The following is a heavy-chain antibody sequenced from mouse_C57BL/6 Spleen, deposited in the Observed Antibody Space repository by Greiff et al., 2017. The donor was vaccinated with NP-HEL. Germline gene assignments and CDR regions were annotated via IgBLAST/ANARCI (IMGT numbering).Heavy chain of an antibody. CDR1: GYTFTDYY. D-gene: IGHD2-3*01. Sequence: VQLQQSGPELVKPGASVKISCKASGYTFTDYYMNWVKQSHGKSLEWIGDINPNNGGTSYNQKFKGKATLTVDKSSSTAYMQLSSLASEDSAVYYCARDGYSYFDYWGQGTTVTVSS. J-gene: IGHJ2*01. CDR2: INPNNGGT. CDR3: ARDGYSYFDY. V-gene: IGHV1-26*01.